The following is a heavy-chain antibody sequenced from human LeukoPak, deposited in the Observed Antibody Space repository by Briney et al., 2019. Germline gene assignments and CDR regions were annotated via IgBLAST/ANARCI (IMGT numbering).Heavy chain of an antibody. Sequence: SETLSLTCTVSGGSISSGSFYWSWIRQPAGKGLEWIGSIYHSGSTYYNPSLKSRVTISVDTSKNQFSLKLSSVTAADTAVYYCGVAATHYYYYMDVWGKGTTVTVSS. J-gene: IGHJ6*03. D-gene: IGHD2-15*01. CDR3: GVAATHYYYYMDV. CDR1: GGSISSGSFY. V-gene: IGHV4-39*07. CDR2: IYHSGST.